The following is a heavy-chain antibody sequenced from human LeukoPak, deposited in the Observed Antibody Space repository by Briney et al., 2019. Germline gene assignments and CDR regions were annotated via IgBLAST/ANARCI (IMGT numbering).Heavy chain of an antibody. J-gene: IGHJ4*02. Sequence: INPNSGGTNYAQKFQGRVTMTRDTSISTAYMELSRLRSDDTAVYYCARALKDIVLVVCFDYWGQGTLVTVSS. CDR2: INPNSGGT. V-gene: IGHV1-2*02. D-gene: IGHD2-8*02. CDR3: ARALKDIVLVVCFDY.